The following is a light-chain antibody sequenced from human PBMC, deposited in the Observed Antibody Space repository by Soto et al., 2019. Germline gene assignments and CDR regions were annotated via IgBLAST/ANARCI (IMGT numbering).Light chain of an antibody. CDR1: SSNIGAGYD. J-gene: IGLJ1*01. V-gene: IGLV1-40*01. Sequence: QSVLTQPPSVSGAPGQKVTISCTGSSSNIGAGYDVNWYHQLPGTAPKLLIHGNTNRPSGVPDRFSGSKSGNSAYLAITGLQAEDEADYFCQSYDSSLSGYVFGTGTKLTVL. CDR3: QSYDSSLSGYV. CDR2: GNT.